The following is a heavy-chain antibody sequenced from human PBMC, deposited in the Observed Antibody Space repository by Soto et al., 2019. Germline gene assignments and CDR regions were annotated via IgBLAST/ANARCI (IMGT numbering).Heavy chain of an antibody. CDR1: GFTFSDYY. Sequence: QVQLVESGGGLVKPGGSLRLSCAASGFTFSDYYMSWIRQAPGKGLEWVSYISSSSSYTNYADSVKGRFTISRDNAKNSLYLQMNSLRAEDTAVYHCARDGDAVAAAGKVDYWGQGTLVTVSS. D-gene: IGHD6-13*01. J-gene: IGHJ4*02. CDR2: ISSSSSYT. V-gene: IGHV3-11*06. CDR3: ARDGDAVAAAGKVDY.